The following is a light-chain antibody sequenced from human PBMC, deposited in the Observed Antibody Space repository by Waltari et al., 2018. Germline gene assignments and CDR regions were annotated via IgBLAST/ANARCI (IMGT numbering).Light chain of an antibody. J-gene: IGLJ3*02. Sequence: QSALTQSASLSGSPGQSITISCTGTSSDVGSYNLVSWYQQHPGKVPKLMIFEDSKRPSGVSNRFCGSKSGNTASLTISGLQAEDEADYYCCSYAGSTTWVFGGGTKLTVL. CDR2: EDS. CDR1: SSDVGSYNL. V-gene: IGLV2-23*01. CDR3: CSYAGSTTWV.